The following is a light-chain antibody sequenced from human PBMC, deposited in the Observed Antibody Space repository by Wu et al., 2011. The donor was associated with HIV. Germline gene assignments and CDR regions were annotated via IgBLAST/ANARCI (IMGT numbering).Light chain of an antibody. J-gene: IGKJ1*01. V-gene: IGKV3-20*01. CDR2: GAS. CDR1: QSVSSY. CDR3: QQYGTSPHT. Sequence: EIVLTQSPATLSLSPGERATLSCRASQSVSSYLAWYQQKPGQAPRLLIYGASRRATGIPDRFSGSGSGTDFTLTISRLEPEDFAVYYCQQYGTSPHTFGQGTKVEIK.